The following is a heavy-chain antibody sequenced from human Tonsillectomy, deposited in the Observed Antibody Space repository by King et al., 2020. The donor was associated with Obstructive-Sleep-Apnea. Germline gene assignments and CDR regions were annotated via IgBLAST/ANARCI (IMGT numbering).Heavy chain of an antibody. Sequence: VQLVQSGAEVKKPGSSVKVSCKASGGTFSSYAISCVRQAPVQVLELMGGIIPIFGTANYAQKFQGRVTITADESTSTAYMELSSLRSEDTAVYYCARGPRPPLHLFDYWGQGTLVTVSS. V-gene: IGHV1-69*01. J-gene: IGHJ4*02. D-gene: IGHD4-11*01. CDR1: GGTFSSYA. CDR3: ARGPRPPLHLFDY. CDR2: IIPIFGTA.